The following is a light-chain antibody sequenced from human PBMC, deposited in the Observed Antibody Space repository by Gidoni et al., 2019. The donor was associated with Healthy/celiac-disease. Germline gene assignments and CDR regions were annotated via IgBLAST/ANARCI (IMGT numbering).Light chain of an antibody. CDR1: QSVSSSY. CDR2: GAS. CDR3: QQYGSSPLT. J-gene: IGKJ4*01. Sequence: IVLTPSPRTLSLSPGARATLSFRTSQSVSSSYFAWYQQKPGQAPRLLIYGASSRATGIPDRFSGSGSGTDFTLTISRLEPEDFAVYYCQQYGSSPLTFGGGTKVEIK. V-gene: IGKV3-20*01.